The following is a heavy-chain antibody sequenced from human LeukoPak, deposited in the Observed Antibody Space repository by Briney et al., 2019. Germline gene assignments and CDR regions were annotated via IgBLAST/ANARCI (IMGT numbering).Heavy chain of an antibody. CDR3: ATKPDIVVVPAAPQGY. V-gene: IGHV7-4-1*02. J-gene: IGHJ4*02. CDR2: INTNTGNP. CDR1: GYTFTSYA. Sequence: ASVKVSCKASGYTFTSYAMSWVRQAPGQGLEWMGWINTNTGNPTYAQGFTGRFVFSLDTSVSTAYLQISSLKAEDTAVYYCATKPDIVVVPAAPQGYWGQGTLVTVSS. D-gene: IGHD2-2*01.